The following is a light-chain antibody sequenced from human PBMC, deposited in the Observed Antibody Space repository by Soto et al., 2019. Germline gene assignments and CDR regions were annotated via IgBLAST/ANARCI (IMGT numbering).Light chain of an antibody. CDR2: DAS. Sequence: EIVLTPSPATLSLSPGGRATLSCRASQSVSSYLAWFQQRPGQPPRLLIHDASSRATGIPARFSGSGSGTDFTLTISSLEPEDFAVYYCQQRSNWPLTFGGGTKVDIK. V-gene: IGKV3-11*01. CDR1: QSVSSY. CDR3: QQRSNWPLT. J-gene: IGKJ4*01.